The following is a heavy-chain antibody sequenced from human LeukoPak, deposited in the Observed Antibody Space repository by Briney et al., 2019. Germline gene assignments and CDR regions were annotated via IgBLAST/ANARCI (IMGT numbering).Heavy chain of an antibody. V-gene: IGHV4-59*01. Sequence: SETLSLTCTVSGGSISSYYWSWIRQPPGKGLEWIGNIYYSGSTNYNPSLKSRVAISVDTSKNQFSLKLSSVTAADTAVYYCARGYEPEAVDAFDIWGQGTMVTVSS. CDR3: ARGYEPEAVDAFDI. J-gene: IGHJ3*02. CDR2: IYYSGST. CDR1: GGSISSYY. D-gene: IGHD3-16*01.